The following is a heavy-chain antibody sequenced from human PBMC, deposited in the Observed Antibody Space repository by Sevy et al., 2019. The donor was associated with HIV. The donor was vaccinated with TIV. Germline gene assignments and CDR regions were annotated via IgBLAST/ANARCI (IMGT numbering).Heavy chain of an antibody. CDR3: VRDMLGYCSSTSCYAEGYFDY. Sequence: SETLSLTCTVSGGSISSYYWSWIRQPPGKGLEWIGDIYYSGSTNYNPSLKSRVTISVDTSKNQFSLKLSSVTAADTAVYYCVRDMLGYCSSTSCYAEGYFDYWGQGTLVTVSS. V-gene: IGHV4-59*01. CDR2: IYYSGST. D-gene: IGHD2-2*01. CDR1: GGSISSYY. J-gene: IGHJ4*02.